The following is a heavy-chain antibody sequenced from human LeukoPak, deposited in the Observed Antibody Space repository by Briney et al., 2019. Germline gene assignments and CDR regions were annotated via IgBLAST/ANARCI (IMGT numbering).Heavy chain of an antibody. CDR2: VRGSGVNT. CDR3: AKDRRSSTNCCNEFDY. CDR1: GFTFSTYA. V-gene: IGHV3-23*01. D-gene: IGHD2-2*01. J-gene: IGHJ4*02. Sequence: GGSLRLSCAASGFTFSTYAMSWVRQAPGKGLEWVSAVRGSGVNTYYADSVKGRFTISRDNSRNTLYLQMNSLRAEDTALYYCAKDRRSSTNCCNEFDYWGQGTLVTVSS.